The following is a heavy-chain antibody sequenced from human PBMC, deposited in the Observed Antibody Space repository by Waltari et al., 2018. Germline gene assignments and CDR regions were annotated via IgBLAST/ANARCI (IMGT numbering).Heavy chain of an antibody. J-gene: IGHJ6*03. Sequence: QGQLVGSGGGVVQPGRSLRLSCADSGFTFTSYAFYWVRRAPGKGLQWVAVISYDGKNTYYANSVRGRFTISRDNSKNTIYLQMNSLRIEDTAVYYCARNGDRRYHYSYMDVWGKGTTVTVSS. CDR1: GFTFTSYA. D-gene: IGHD3-10*01. CDR2: ISYDGKNT. CDR3: ARNGDRRYHYSYMDV. V-gene: IGHV3-30*04.